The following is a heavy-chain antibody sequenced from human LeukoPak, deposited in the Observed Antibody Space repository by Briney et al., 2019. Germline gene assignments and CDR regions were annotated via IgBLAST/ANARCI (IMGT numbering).Heavy chain of an antibody. V-gene: IGHV4-59*01. CDR3: ASLVGSPSY. J-gene: IGHJ4*02. CDR1: GGSISSYY. CDR2: IYYSGST. D-gene: IGHD1-26*01. Sequence: PSETLSLTCTVSGGSISSYYWSWIRQPPGKGLEWIGYIYYSGSTNYNPSLKSRVTISVDTSKNQFSLKLSSVTAADTAVYYCASLVGSPSYWGQGTLVTVSS.